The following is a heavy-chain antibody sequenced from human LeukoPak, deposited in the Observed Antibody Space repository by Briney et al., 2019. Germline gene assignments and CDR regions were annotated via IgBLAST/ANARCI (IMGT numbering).Heavy chain of an antibody. Sequence: PSETLSLTCTVSGGSISSYYWSWIRQPPGKGLEWIGYFYYSGSTNYNPSLKSRVTISVDTSKNQFSLKLSSVTAADTAVYYCARWDYSSGRYYFDYWGQGTLVTVSS. CDR2: FYYSGST. J-gene: IGHJ4*02. D-gene: IGHD6-19*01. CDR1: GGSISSYY. V-gene: IGHV4-59*01. CDR3: ARWDYSSGRYYFDY.